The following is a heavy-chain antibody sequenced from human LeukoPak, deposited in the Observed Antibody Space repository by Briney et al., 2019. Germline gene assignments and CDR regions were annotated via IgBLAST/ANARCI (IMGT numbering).Heavy chain of an antibody. V-gene: IGHV4-4*07. Sequence: ASETLSLTCTVSGGSISSYYWSWIRQLAGKGLEWIGRIYTSGSTNYNPSLKSRVTMSVDTSKNQFSLKLSSVTAADTAVYYCARDGDRRVRGVAYYYYYYYMDVWGKGTTVTVSS. CDR1: GGSISSYY. CDR2: IYTSGST. CDR3: ARDGDRRVRGVAYYYYYYYMDV. J-gene: IGHJ6*03. D-gene: IGHD3-10*01.